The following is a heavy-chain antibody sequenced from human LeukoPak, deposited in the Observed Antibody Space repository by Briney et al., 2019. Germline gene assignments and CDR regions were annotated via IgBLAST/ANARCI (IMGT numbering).Heavy chain of an antibody. J-gene: IGHJ5*02. Sequence: GGPLRLSCAASGFTFSSYWMSWVRQAPGKGLEWVANIKQDGSEKYYVDSVKGRFTISRDNGKNSLYLQMNSLRVEDTAVYYCARSGTGIAAADTNWFDPWGQGTLVTVSS. D-gene: IGHD6-13*01. CDR3: ARSGTGIAAADTNWFDP. V-gene: IGHV3-7*01. CDR1: GFTFSSYW. CDR2: IKQDGSEK.